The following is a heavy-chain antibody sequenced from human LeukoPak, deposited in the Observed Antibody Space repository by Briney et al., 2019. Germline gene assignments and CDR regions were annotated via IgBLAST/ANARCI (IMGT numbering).Heavy chain of an antibody. D-gene: IGHD2-2*01. V-gene: IGHV1-2*02. CDR3: ARLADCSSSSCRSLDY. CDR2: INPNSGFT. J-gene: IGHJ4*02. Sequence: ASVKVSCKASGYPFTGYYLHWVRQAPGQGLEWMGWINPNSGFTNYAQKFQGRVTMTRDTSISTAYMELSRLRSDDTAVYYCARLADCSSSSCRSLDYWGQGTLVTVSS. CDR1: GYPFTGYY.